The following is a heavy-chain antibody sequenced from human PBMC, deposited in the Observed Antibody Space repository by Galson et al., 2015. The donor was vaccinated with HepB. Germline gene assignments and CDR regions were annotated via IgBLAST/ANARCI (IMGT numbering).Heavy chain of an antibody. CDR3: AKGGRSEIAVALPPYFDY. V-gene: IGHV3-23*01. J-gene: IGHJ4*02. Sequence: SLRLSCAASGFTFSSYAMSWVRQAPGKGLEWVSAISGSGGSTYYADSVKGRFTISRDNSKNTLYLQMNSLRAEDTAVYYCAKGGRSEIAVALPPYFDYWGQGTLVTVSS. D-gene: IGHD6-19*01. CDR1: GFTFSSYA. CDR2: ISGSGGST.